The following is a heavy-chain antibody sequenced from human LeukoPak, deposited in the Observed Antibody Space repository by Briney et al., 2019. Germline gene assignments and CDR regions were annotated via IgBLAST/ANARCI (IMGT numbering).Heavy chain of an antibody. J-gene: IGHJ5*02. CDR1: GGSISSTIYY. V-gene: IGHV4-39*02. CDR2: IYYSGNT. D-gene: IGHD4-17*01. CDR3: ARDGKGYGPNWFDP. Sequence: SETLSLTCTVFGGSISSTIYYWGWIRQSPGKGLEWIASIYYSGNTFYNPSLKSRVTISVDTSRNQFSLKLTSVAAADTAVYYCARDGKGYGPNWFDPWGQGTLVTVSS.